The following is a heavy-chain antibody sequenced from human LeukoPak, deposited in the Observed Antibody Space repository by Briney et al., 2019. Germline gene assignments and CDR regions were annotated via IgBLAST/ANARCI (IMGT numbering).Heavy chain of an antibody. J-gene: IGHJ6*03. Sequence: ASVKVSCKASGYTFTSYDINWVRQATGQGLEWMGWMNPNSGNTGYAQKFQGRVTMTRNTSISTAYMELSSLRSEDTAVYYCARGQGYCSSTSCYTRGYYYYYMNVWGKGTTVTVSS. V-gene: IGHV1-8*01. D-gene: IGHD2-2*02. CDR3: ARGQGYCSSTSCYTRGYYYYYMNV. CDR2: MNPNSGNT. CDR1: GYTFTSYD.